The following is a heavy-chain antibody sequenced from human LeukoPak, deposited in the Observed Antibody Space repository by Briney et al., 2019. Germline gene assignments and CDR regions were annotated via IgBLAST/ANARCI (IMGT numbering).Heavy chain of an antibody. Sequence: GASVKVSCKASGYTFTKYFLHWVRQAPGQGLEWMGWINPNGGGTIYAQKFQGRVTMTRDTSISTAYMELSRLRSDDTAVYYCARAGDLDYWGQGTLVTVSS. D-gene: IGHD4-17*01. CDR2: INPNGGGT. J-gene: IGHJ4*02. CDR1: GYTFTKYF. CDR3: ARAGDLDY. V-gene: IGHV1-2*02.